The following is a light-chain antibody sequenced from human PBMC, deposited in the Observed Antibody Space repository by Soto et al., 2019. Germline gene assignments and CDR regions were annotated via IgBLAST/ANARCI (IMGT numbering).Light chain of an antibody. CDR3: QQSSSLPLLT. CDR1: QSVSNY. Sequence: EIVLTQSPATLSLSPGERATLSCRASQSVSNYLAWFQQKPGQAPRLLIYDASNRATGIPARFSGSGSGTDFTITISSLEPEDFAVYYCQQSSSLPLLTFGGGTKVEI. J-gene: IGKJ4*01. V-gene: IGKV3-11*01. CDR2: DAS.